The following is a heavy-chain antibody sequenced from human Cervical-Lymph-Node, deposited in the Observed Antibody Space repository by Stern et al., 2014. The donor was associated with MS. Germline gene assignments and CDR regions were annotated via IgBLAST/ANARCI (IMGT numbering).Heavy chain of an antibody. CDR1: GDSIVTSSHY. V-gene: IGHV4-31*03. CDR2: IYHTGST. CDR3: ARDSGYPDY. J-gene: IGHJ4*02. D-gene: IGHD3-22*01. Sequence: QLQLQESGPGLVKPSQSLSLTCTVSGDSIVTSSHYWSWIRQHPGKGLEWIGYIYHTGSTSYNPSLKSRVTLSIDTSKNQFSLNLSSVTGADTAVYYCARDSGYPDYWGQGTLVTVSS.